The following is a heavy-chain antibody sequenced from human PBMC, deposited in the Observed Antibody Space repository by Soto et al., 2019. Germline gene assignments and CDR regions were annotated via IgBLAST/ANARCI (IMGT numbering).Heavy chain of an antibody. CDR1: GYTFTGYY. CDR3: ATNVLPWGDYYYGMDV. V-gene: IGHV1-2*02. J-gene: IGHJ6*02. D-gene: IGHD3-16*01. CDR2: INPNSGGT. Sequence: AASVKVSCKASGYTFTGYYMHWVRQAPGQGLEWMGWINPNSGGTNYAQKFQGGVTMTRDTSISTAYMELSRLRSDDTAVYYCATNVLPWGDYYYGMDVRGQGTTVTVSS.